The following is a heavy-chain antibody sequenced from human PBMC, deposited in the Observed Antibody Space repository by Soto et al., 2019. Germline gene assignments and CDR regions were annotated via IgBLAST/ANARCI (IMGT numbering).Heavy chain of an antibody. D-gene: IGHD3-10*01. CDR2: IYPGDSDT. CDR1: GYSFTSYW. CDR3: AKTKVRRLIGSYYYYAVDV. J-gene: IGHJ6*02. Sequence: GESLKISCKGSGYSFTSYWIGWVRQMPGKGLEWVGIIYPGDSDTRYSPSFQGQVTISADKSITTAYLQWSSLQASDSAMYYCAKTKVRRLIGSYYYYAVDVWGQGTTVTVSS. V-gene: IGHV5-51*01.